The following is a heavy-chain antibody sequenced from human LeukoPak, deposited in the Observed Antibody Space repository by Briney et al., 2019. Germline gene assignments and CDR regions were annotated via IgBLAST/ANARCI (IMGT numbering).Heavy chain of an antibody. CDR2: ISSSGSTI. Sequence: GGSLRLSCAASGFTFSDYYMSWIRQAPGKGLEWVSYISSSGSTIYYADSMQGRFTISRDNSKNTLYLQMNSLRAEDTAFYYCAKGRGYELPLDNWGQGTLVTVSS. CDR3: AKGRGYELPLDN. J-gene: IGHJ4*02. D-gene: IGHD5-12*01. V-gene: IGHV3-11*01. CDR1: GFTFSDYY.